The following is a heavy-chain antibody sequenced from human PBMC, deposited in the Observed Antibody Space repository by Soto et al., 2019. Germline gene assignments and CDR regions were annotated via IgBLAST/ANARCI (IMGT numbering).Heavy chain of an antibody. CDR2: ISGSGGST. J-gene: IGHJ4*02. CDR3: AKDGSLYDFWSGYYDY. CDR1: GFTFSSYA. Sequence: GGSRRLSCAASGFTFSSYAMSWGRQAPGKGLEWVSAISGSGGSTYYADSVNGRFTISRDNSKNTLYLQMNSLRAEDTAVYYCAKDGSLYDFWSGYYDYWGQGTLVTVSS. D-gene: IGHD3-3*01. V-gene: IGHV3-23*01.